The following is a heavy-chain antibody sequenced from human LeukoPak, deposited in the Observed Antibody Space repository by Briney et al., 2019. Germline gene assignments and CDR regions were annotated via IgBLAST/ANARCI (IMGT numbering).Heavy chain of an antibody. V-gene: IGHV1-69*05. D-gene: IGHD3-22*01. CDR1: GGIFSNYV. CDR2: IIPVFGTP. J-gene: IGHJ4*02. CDR3: ARSHSPAYYAPFDY. Sequence: SVKVSCKVSGGIFSNYVISWVRQAPGQGLEWMGGIIPVFGTPNYAQKFRGRVTITTDESMSTAHMEMSSLRSEDTAVYYCARSHSPAYYAPFDYWGQGTLVTVSS.